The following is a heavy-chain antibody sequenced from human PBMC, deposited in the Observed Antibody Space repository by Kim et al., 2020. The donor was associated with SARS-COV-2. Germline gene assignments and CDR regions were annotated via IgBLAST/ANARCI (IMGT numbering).Heavy chain of an antibody. CDR1: GGTFSSYA. V-gene: IGHV1-69*13. J-gene: IGHJ6*02. CDR3: ARVPYDILTAYFYYYFGMDV. D-gene: IGHD3-9*01. CDR2: IIPIFDTA. Sequence: SVKVSCKASGGTFSSYAINWVRQAPGQGLEWMGGIIPIFDTANYAQKFQGRVTITADESTSTAYMNLSSLRSEDTAVYYCARVPYDILTAYFYYYFGMDVWGQGTTVTVSS.